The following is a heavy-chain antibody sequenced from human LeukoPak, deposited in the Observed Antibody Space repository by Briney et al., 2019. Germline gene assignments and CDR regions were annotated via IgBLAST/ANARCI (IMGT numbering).Heavy chain of an antibody. CDR3: ARQEYSGYVGY. CDR1: GGSFSGYY. V-gene: IGHV4-34*01. Sequence: SETLSLTCAVYGGSFSGYYWSWIRQPPGKGLEWIGEINHSGSTNYNPSLKSRVTISVDTSKNQFSLKLSSVTAADTAVYYCARQEYSGYVGYWGQGTLVTVSS. D-gene: IGHD5-12*01. J-gene: IGHJ4*02. CDR2: INHSGST.